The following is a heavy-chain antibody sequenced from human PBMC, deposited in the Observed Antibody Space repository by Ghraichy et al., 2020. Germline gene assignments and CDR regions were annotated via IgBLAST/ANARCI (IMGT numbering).Heavy chain of an antibody. CDR3: AKGPYTSSSYYFDF. CDR2: ISWNSGTI. Sequence: GGSLRLSCAASGFSFNDYAMHWVRQAPGEGLEWVSGISWNSGTIDYADSVKGRFVVSRDNVNNFLYLLMNSLRVEDTAYYYCAKGPYTSSSYYFDFWGQGTLVTVSS. J-gene: IGHJ4*02. D-gene: IGHD6-6*01. V-gene: IGHV3-9*01. CDR1: GFSFNDYA.